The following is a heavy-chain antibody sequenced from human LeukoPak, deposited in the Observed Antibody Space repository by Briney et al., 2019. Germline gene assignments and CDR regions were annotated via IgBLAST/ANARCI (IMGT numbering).Heavy chain of an antibody. V-gene: IGHV3-48*03. Sequence: GGSLRLSRAASVFTLSSYEMNWVRQAPGKGLEWVSYISSSGSTIYYADSVKGRFTISRDNAKNSLYLQMNSLRAEDTAVYYCARDRYSTLGDMVRGAFDPWGQGTLVTVSS. CDR3: ARDRYSTLGDMVRGAFDP. D-gene: IGHD3-10*01. CDR1: VFTLSSYE. CDR2: ISSSGSTI. J-gene: IGHJ5*02.